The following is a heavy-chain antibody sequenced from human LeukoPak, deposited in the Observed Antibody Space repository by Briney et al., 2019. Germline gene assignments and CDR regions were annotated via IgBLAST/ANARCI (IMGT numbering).Heavy chain of an antibody. V-gene: IGHV4-4*02. CDR3: ARDGLNTMVRGKIHYYYMDV. D-gene: IGHD3-10*01. CDR1: GGSISSSNW. CDR2: IYHSGST. Sequence: SETLSLTCAVSGGSISSSNWWSWVRQPPGKGLEWIGEIYHSGSTNYNPSLKSRVTISVDKSKNQFSLKLSSVTAADTAVYYCARDGLNTMVRGKIHYYYMDVWGKGTTVTISS. J-gene: IGHJ6*03.